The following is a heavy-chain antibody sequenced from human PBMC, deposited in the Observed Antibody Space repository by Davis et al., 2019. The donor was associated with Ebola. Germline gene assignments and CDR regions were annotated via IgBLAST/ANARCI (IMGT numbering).Heavy chain of an antibody. CDR3: ARVTGGRRFLEWFSLDY. CDR2: IYYSGST. J-gene: IGHJ4*02. CDR1: GGSISSYH. V-gene: IGHV4-59*01. D-gene: IGHD3-3*01. Sequence: PSETLSLTCTVSGGSISSYHWSWIRQPPGQGLEWIGYIYYSGSTNYNPSLKSRVTISVDTSKNQFSLKLSSVTAADTAVYYCARVTGGRRFLEWFSLDYWGQGTLVTVSS.